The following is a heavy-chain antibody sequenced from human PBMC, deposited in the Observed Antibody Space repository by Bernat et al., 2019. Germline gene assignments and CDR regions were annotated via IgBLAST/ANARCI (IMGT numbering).Heavy chain of an antibody. V-gene: IGHV1-8*02. Sequence: QVQLVQSGSEVKKPGASVKVSCKASGYTFTAYYMHWVRQAPGQGLEWMGWMNPNSGNTGYAQKFQGRVTMTRNTSISTAYMELSSLRSEDTAVYYCARGRVYGSGSYLFWGQGTLVTVSS. CDR1: GYTFTAYY. D-gene: IGHD3-10*01. J-gene: IGHJ4*02. CDR2: MNPNSGNT. CDR3: ARGRVYGSGSYLF.